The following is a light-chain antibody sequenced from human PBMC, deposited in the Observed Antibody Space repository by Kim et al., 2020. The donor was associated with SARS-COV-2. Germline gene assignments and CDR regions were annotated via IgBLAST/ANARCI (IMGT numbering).Light chain of an antibody. CDR1: KLGYKY. J-gene: IGLJ1*01. Sequence: VSPGQTASITCSGDKLGYKYACWYQQKPGQSPVLVIYQDSKRPSGIPERFSGSNSGNTATLTISGTQAMDEADYYCQAWDSSTYVFGTGTKVTVL. CDR2: QDS. CDR3: QAWDSSTYV. V-gene: IGLV3-1*01.